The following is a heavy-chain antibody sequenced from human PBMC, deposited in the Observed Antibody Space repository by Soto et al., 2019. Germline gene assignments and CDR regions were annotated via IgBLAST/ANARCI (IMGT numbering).Heavy chain of an antibody. J-gene: IGHJ4*02. CDR1: GFTFSSHW. D-gene: IGHD2-15*01. V-gene: IGHV3-74*01. Sequence: PGGSLRLSCAASGFTFSSHWMHWVRQAPGKGLVWVSRINSDGSTTSYADSVKGRFTISRDNAKNTLYLHMNSLRAEDTAVYYCARHLYGSGRFDYWGQGALVTVSS. CDR3: ARHLYGSGRFDY. CDR2: INSDGSTT.